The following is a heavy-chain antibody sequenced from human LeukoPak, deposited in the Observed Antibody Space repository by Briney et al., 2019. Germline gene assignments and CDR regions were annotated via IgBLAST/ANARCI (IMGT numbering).Heavy chain of an antibody. V-gene: IGHV3-21*01. CDR2: ISSSSSYI. Sequence: GGSLRLSCAASGFTFSSYSMNWVRQAPGKGLEWVSSISSSSSYIYYADSVKGRFTISRDNAKNSQYLRMNSLRAEDTAVYYCARDHLDDPYYDFWSGYYNYGMDVWGQGTTVTVSS. CDR1: GFTFSSYS. D-gene: IGHD3-3*01. CDR3: ARDHLDDPYYDFWSGYYNYGMDV. J-gene: IGHJ6*02.